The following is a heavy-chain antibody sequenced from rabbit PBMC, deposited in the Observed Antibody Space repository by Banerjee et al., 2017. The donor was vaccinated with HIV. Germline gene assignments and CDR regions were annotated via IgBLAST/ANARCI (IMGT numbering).Heavy chain of an antibody. D-gene: IGHD8-1*01. J-gene: IGHJ6*01. CDR3: ARDAGTSFSTYGMDL. V-gene: IGHV1S45*01. CDR2: INVITGRA. Sequence: QEQLVESGGGLVQPEGSLTLTCTASGFSFSDKAVMCWVRQAPGKGLEWIACINVITGRAVYASWAKGRFTFSKTSSTTVTLQMTSLTVADTATYFCARDAGTSFSTYGMDLWGPGTLVTVS. CDR1: GFSFSDKAV.